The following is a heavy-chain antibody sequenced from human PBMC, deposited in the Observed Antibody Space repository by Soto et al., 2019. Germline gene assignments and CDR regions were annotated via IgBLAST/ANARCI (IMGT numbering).Heavy chain of an antibody. D-gene: IGHD6-6*01. Sequence: GGSLRLSCVASGFTFRTYTMNWVRQAPGKGLEWVSGIRGFSPYTFYAESVKGRFTISVDTSKNQFSLKLSSVTAADTAVYYCAREGSSYYYYGMDVWGQGTTVTVSS. CDR1: GFTFRTYT. CDR3: AREGSSYYYYGMDV. J-gene: IGHJ6*02. CDR2: IRGFSPYT. V-gene: IGHV3-21*04.